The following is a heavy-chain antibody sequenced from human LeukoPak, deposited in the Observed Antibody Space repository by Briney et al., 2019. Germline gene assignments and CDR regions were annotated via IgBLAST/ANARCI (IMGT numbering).Heavy chain of an antibody. Sequence: SETVSLTCTVSGGSISSYYWSWIRQPAGKGLEWIGRIYTSGSTNYNPSLKSRVTMSVDTSKNQLSLKLSSVTAADTAVYYCARGPYYYDSSGYYYYWGQGTLVTVSS. D-gene: IGHD3-22*01. CDR1: GGSISSYY. CDR3: ARGPYYYDSSGYYYY. CDR2: IYTSGST. V-gene: IGHV4-4*07. J-gene: IGHJ4*01.